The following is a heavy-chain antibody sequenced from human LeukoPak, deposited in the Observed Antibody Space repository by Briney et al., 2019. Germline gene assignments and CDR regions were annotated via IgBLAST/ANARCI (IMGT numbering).Heavy chain of an antibody. D-gene: IGHD4-17*01. CDR3: ARERGRTVTIDY. CDR1: GGSFSGYY. V-gene: IGHV4-34*01. J-gene: IGHJ4*02. Sequence: SETLSLTCAVYGGSFSGYYWSWIRQPPGKGLEWIGEINHSGSTNYNPSLKSRVTISVDTSKNQFSLKLSSVTAADTAVYYCARERGRTVTIDYWGQGTLVTVSS. CDR2: INHSGST.